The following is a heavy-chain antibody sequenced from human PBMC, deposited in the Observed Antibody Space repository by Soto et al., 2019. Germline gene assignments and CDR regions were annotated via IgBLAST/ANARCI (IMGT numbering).Heavy chain of an antibody. V-gene: IGHV3-23*01. CDR3: AKGKSENGVDWLDP. J-gene: IGHJ5*02. CDR2: VRGNSYGA. CDR1: GFMFENYA. D-gene: IGHD2-8*01. Sequence: GGSLRLSCAASGFMFENYAMIWVRQAPGKGLEWVATVRGNSYGAYYADSVRGRFIISRDNSKNTMSLQLNSLRDDDTAIYYCAKGKSENGVDWLDPWGPGTLVTVSS.